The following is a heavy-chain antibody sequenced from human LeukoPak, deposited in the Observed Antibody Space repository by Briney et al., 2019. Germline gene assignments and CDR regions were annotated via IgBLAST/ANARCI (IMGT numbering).Heavy chain of an antibody. J-gene: IGHJ4*02. D-gene: IGHD3-22*01. Sequence: SETLSLTCTVSGGSIGSGGYYWSWIRQHPGKGLEWIGYIYYSGSTYYNPSLKSRVTISVDTSKNQFSLKLSSVTAADTAVYYCARESDYDSSGYYYFDYWGQGTLVTVSS. CDR1: GGSIGSGGYY. CDR2: IYYSGST. V-gene: IGHV4-31*03. CDR3: ARESDYDSSGYYYFDY.